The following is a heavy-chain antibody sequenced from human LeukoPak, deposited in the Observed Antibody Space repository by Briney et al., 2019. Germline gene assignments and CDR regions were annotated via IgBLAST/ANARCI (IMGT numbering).Heavy chain of an antibody. CDR1: GFTFSNFA. Sequence: GGSLRLSCEASGFTFSNFAMNWALQAPGKGLEWISFISSGGTTISYAESVRGRFTISRDNARNSLFLQMNSLRVEDTAVYYCARDLMPYVDPEYFDHWGQGTLVTVSS. D-gene: IGHD3-9*01. J-gene: IGHJ4*02. CDR3: ARDLMPYVDPEYFDH. CDR2: ISSGGTTI. V-gene: IGHV3-48*03.